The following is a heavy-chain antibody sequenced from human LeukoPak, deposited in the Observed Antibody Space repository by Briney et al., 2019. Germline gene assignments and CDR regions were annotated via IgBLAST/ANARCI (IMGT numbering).Heavy chain of an antibody. J-gene: IGHJ4*02. Sequence: GGSLRLSCADSGFTFSSHWMHWVRQAPGKGLVWVSRIKYDASSTSYADSVKGRSTISRDNAKNTLYLQMNSLRAEDTAVYYCARGATYAYYQDYWGRGTLVTVSS. D-gene: IGHD1-26*01. V-gene: IGHV3-74*01. CDR2: IKYDASST. CDR1: GFTFSSHW. CDR3: ARGATYAYYQDY.